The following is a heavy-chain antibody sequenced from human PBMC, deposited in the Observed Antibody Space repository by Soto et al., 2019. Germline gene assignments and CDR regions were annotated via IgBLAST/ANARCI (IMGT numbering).Heavy chain of an antibody. D-gene: IGHD1-20*01. V-gene: IGHV5-51*01. CDR2: IYPGDSDT. J-gene: IGHJ4*02. Sequence: PGESLKISCKGSGYSFTSYWIGWVRQMPGKGLEWMGIIYPGDSDTRYSPSFQGQVTISADKSISTAYLQWSSPKASDTAMYYCAAGHVRYNGKEIFDYWGQGTLVTVSS. CDR1: GYSFTSYW. CDR3: AAGHVRYNGKEIFDY.